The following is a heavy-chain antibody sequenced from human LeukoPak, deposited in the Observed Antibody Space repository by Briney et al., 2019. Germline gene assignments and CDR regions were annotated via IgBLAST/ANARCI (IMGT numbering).Heavy chain of an antibody. D-gene: IGHD1-26*01. CDR3: ARVSVGGWYYYYMDV. V-gene: IGHV3-48*03. CDR2: ISSSGSTI. J-gene: IGHJ6*03. CDR1: GFTFSSCE. Sequence: PGGSLRLSCAASGFTFSSCEMNWVRQAPGKGLEWVSYISSSGSTIYYADSVKGRFTISRDNAKNSLYLQMNSLRAEDTAVYYCARVSVGGWYYYYMDVWGKGTTVTVSS.